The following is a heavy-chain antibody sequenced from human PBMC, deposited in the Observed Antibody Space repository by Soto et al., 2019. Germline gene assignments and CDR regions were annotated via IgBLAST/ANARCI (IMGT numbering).Heavy chain of an antibody. Sequence: PGGSLRLSCAASGFTFDDYAMHWVRQAPGKGLEWVSGISWNSGSIGYADSVKGRFTISRDNAKNSLYLQMNSLRAEDTALYYCAKGRQQLVRGFDYWGQGTLVNVSS. V-gene: IGHV3-9*01. CDR2: ISWNSGSI. D-gene: IGHD6-13*01. CDR3: AKGRQQLVRGFDY. CDR1: GFTFDDYA. J-gene: IGHJ4*02.